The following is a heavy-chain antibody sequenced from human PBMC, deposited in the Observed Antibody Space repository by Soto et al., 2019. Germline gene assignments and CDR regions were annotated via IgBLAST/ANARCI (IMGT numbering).Heavy chain of an antibody. J-gene: IGHJ3*02. CDR1: GYPFTSYG. V-gene: IGHV1-18*01. CDR3: ARGRIVASIHDAFEI. Sequence: QGHLLQSGDEVKTPGASVRVSCRASGYPFTSYGISWVRQAPGQGLEWVAWISAYNGNRDTAQKFQGRVTRTLDTSTDTAHMELGDLTSADTGVYYCARGRIVASIHDAFEIWGQGTKVTVSS. CDR2: ISAYNGNR. D-gene: IGHD5-12*01.